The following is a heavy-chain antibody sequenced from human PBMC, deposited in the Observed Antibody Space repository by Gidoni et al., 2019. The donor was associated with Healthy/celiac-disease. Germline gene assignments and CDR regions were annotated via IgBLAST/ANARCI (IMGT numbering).Heavy chain of an antibody. CDR3: ARSSSGWDSFDI. CDR1: GYTFTSYA. V-gene: IGHV1-3*01. CDR2: INAGNGNT. J-gene: IGHJ3*02. D-gene: IGHD6-19*01. Sequence: QVQLVQSGAEVTKPGASVKVSCKASGYTFTSYAMNWVRQAPGQRLEWMGWINAGNGNTKYSQKFQGRVTMTRETSASTAYMELSSLRAEDTAVYYCARSSSGWDSFDICGQGTMVTVSA.